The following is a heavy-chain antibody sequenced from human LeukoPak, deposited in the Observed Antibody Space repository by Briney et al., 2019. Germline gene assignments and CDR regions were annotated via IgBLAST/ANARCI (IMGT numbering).Heavy chain of an antibody. CDR1: GFTFSSYT. CDR2: ISSSSSYI. Sequence: GGSLRLSCAASGFTFSSYTMNWVRQAPGKGLEWVSSISSSSSYIYHADSVKGRFTISRDNAKNSLYLQMNSLRAEDTAVYYCARETQTYCSRTSCYYFDYWGQGTLVTVSS. CDR3: ARETQTYCSRTSCYYFDY. J-gene: IGHJ4*02. V-gene: IGHV3-21*01. D-gene: IGHD2-2*01.